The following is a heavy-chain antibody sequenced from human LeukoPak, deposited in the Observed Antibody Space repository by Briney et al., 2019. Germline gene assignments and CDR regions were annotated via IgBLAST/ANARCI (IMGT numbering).Heavy chain of an antibody. CDR3: ARGVNYYGSGSYLDY. CDR1: GGSFSGYY. D-gene: IGHD3-10*01. J-gene: IGHJ4*02. V-gene: IGHV4-34*01. Sequence: SETLSLTCAVYGGSFSGYYWSWIRQPPGKGPEWIGEINHSGSTYYNPSLKSRVTISVDTSKNQFSLKLSSVTAADTAVYYCARGVNYYGSGSYLDYWGQGTLVTVSS. CDR2: INHSGST.